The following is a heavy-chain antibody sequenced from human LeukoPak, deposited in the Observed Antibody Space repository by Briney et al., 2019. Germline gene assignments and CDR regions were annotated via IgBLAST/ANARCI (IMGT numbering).Heavy chain of an antibody. J-gene: IGHJ4*02. Sequence: SETLSLTCTVSGGSISSSSYYWGWIRQPPGKGLEWIGSIYYSGSTYYNPSLKSRVTISVDTSKNQFSLKLSSVTAADTAVYYCARPAYCSGGSCPEYYFDYWGQGTLVTVSS. CDR2: IYYSGST. CDR3: ARPAYCSGGSCPEYYFDY. CDR1: GGSISSSSYY. V-gene: IGHV4-39*01. D-gene: IGHD2-15*01.